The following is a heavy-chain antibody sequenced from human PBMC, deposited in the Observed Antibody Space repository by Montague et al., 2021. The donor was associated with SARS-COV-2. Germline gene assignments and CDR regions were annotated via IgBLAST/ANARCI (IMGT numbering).Heavy chain of an antibody. CDR1: GFTFSNYD. V-gene: IGHV3-48*03. CDR3: TRDYRSIVGDGLDI. J-gene: IGHJ3*02. CDR2: ISTSAYTT. D-gene: IGHD3-16*02. Sequence: SLRLSCAASGFTFSNYDMNWVRQAPGKGPEWISYISTSAYTTSYADSVKGRFTISRDNGKNSLYLQMNSLRVEDTAVYYCTRDYRSIVGDGLDIWGQGTKVTVS.